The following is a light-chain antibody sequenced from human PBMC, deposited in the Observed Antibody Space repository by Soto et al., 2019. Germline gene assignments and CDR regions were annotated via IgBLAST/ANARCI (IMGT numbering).Light chain of an antibody. V-gene: IGLV2-14*01. CDR1: SSDVGAYNY. CDR2: EVS. Sequence: QSALTQPASVSGSPGQSITISCTGTSSDVGAYNYVSWYQQYPGKAPKLMIYEVSNRPSGVSYRFSGSKSGNTASLTISGLQAEDEADYYCTSQTSSSTRDVFGTGTKVTV. J-gene: IGLJ1*01. CDR3: TSQTSSSTRDV.